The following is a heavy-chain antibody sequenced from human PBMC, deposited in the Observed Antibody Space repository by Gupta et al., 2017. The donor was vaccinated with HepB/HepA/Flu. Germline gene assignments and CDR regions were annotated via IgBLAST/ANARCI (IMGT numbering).Heavy chain of an antibody. CDR2: ISYDGSNK. D-gene: IGHD3-3*01. J-gene: IGHJ6*03. Sequence: QVQLVESGGGVVQPGRSLRLSCAASGFTFSSYGMHWVRQAPGKGLEWVAVISYDGSNKYYADSVKGRFTISRDNSKNTLYLQMNSLRAEDTAVYYCAKGGGFTIFRYMDVWGKGTTVTVSS. V-gene: IGHV3-30*18. CDR3: AKGGGFTIFRYMDV. CDR1: GFTFSSYG.